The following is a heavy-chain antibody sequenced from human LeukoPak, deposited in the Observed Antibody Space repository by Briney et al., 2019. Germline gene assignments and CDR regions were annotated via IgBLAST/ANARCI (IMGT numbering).Heavy chain of an antibody. CDR2: ISSSSTI. Sequence: GGSLRLSCAASGFTFSSYGMHWVRQAPGKGLEWVSYISSSSTIDYADSVKGRFTISRDNAKKSLYLQMNSLRDEDTAVYYCARDFVYVFDIWGQGALVTVSS. CDR1: GFTFSSYG. V-gene: IGHV3-48*02. CDR3: ARDFVYVFDI. J-gene: IGHJ3*02.